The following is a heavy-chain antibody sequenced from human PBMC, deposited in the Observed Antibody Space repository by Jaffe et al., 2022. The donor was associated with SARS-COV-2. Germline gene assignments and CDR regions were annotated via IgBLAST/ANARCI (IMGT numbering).Heavy chain of an antibody. CDR1: GFTFSNAW. CDR2: IKSKTDGGTT. V-gene: IGHV3-15*01. Sequence: EVQLVESGGGLVKPGGSLRLSCAASGFTFSNAWMSWVRQAPGKGLEWVGRIKSKTDGGTTDYAAPVKGRFTISRDDSKNTLYLQMNSLKTEDTAVYYCTTVPLPYCSGGSCYSGIDYWGQGTLVTVSS. D-gene: IGHD2-15*01. J-gene: IGHJ4*02. CDR3: TTVPLPYCSGGSCYSGIDY.